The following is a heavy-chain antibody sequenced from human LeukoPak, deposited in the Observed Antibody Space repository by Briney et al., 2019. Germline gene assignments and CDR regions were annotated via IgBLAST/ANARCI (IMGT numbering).Heavy chain of an antibody. Sequence: SETLSLTRTVSGGSIWTSDYYWGCIRQFPGKGLEWIGTISDGGSTYYNPSLESRVIISVDTSKNQFSLKLSSVTAADTAVYYCARVTVRTRYFDYWGQGTLVTVSS. J-gene: IGHJ4*02. CDR2: ISDGGST. V-gene: IGHV4-39*07. CDR1: GGSIWTSDYY. D-gene: IGHD3-22*01. CDR3: ARVTVRTRYFDY.